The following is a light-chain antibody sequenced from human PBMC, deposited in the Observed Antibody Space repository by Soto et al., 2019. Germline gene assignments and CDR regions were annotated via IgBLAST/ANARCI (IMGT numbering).Light chain of an antibody. CDR1: QGVSSW. CDR3: LQAKSFPLT. Sequence: DIQMTQSPSSVSASLGDRVTITCRASQGVSSWLAWYQQKPGKAPNLLIHPSSTLQSGVPSRFSGSGSGTDFTLTISRLQPEDFATYYCLQAKSFPLTFGGGTRVEIK. V-gene: IGKV1-12*01. J-gene: IGKJ4*01. CDR2: PSS.